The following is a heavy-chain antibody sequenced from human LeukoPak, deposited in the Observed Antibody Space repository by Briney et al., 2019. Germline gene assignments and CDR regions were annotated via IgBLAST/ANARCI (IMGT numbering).Heavy chain of an antibody. CDR1: GGTFSSYA. Sequence: SVKVSCKASGGTFSSYAISWVRQAPGQGLEWMGRIIPILGIANYAQKFQGRVTITADKSTSTAYMELSSLRSEDKAVYYCARDLSIVVVTPGAFDIWGQGTMVTVSS. V-gene: IGHV1-69*04. D-gene: IGHD3-22*01. J-gene: IGHJ3*02. CDR2: IIPILGIA. CDR3: ARDLSIVVVTPGAFDI.